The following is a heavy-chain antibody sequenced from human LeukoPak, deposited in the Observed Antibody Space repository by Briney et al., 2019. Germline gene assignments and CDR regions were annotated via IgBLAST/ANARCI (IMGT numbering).Heavy chain of an antibody. CDR1: GYSIRSGFY. J-gene: IGHJ4*02. D-gene: IGHD6-13*01. CDR2: VYFSGST. V-gene: IGHV4-38-2*02. CDR3: ARHRTVAAGVAFDY. Sequence: SETLSLTCTVSGYSIRSGFYWDWIRQPPGMGLGWIGSVYFSGSTYYNPSLKSRVTIPVDRSKNQFSLKLSSVTAADTAVYYCARHRTVAAGVAFDYWGQGSLVTVSS.